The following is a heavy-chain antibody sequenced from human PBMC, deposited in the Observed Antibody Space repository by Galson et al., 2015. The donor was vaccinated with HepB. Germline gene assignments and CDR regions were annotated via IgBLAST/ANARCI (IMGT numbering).Heavy chain of an antibody. V-gene: IGHV1-2*02. J-gene: IGHJ4*02. D-gene: IGHD5-12*01. Sequence: SVKVSCKASGYTFTGYYMHWVRQAPGQGLEWMGWINPNSGGTNYAQKFQGRVTMTRDTSISTAYMELSRLGSDDTAVYYCVGRGYSGYDLDYWGQGTLVTVSS. CDR2: INPNSGGT. CDR1: GYTFTGYY. CDR3: VGRGYSGYDLDY.